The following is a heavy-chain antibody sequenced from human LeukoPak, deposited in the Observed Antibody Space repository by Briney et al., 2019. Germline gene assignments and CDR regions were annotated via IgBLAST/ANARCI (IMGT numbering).Heavy chain of an antibody. CDR1: GYSISSGYY. CDR2: IYHSGST. V-gene: IGHV4-38-2*02. D-gene: IGHD3-22*01. CDR3: ARESPGDSSGYYYYYGMDV. Sequence: SETLSLTCTVSGYSISSGYYWGWIRQPPGKGLEWIGSIYHSGSTYYNRPLKSRVTISVDTSKNQFSLKLSSVTAADTAVYYCARESPGDSSGYYYYYGMDVWGQGTTVTVSS. J-gene: IGHJ6*02.